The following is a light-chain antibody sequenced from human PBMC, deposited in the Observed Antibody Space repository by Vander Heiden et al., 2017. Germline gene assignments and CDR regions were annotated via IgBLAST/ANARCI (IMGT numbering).Light chain of an antibody. V-gene: IGKV1-27*01. CDR2: AAY. Sequence: DIQMTQSPSSLSASVGDTLTITCRASQGISNYLAWYQQRPGQVPKLLICAAYTLQSGVPSRFSGGGSGTDFTLTISGLQPEDVATYYCQKYNTGVTFGPGTKVDLK. J-gene: IGKJ3*01. CDR3: QKYNTGVT. CDR1: QGISNY.